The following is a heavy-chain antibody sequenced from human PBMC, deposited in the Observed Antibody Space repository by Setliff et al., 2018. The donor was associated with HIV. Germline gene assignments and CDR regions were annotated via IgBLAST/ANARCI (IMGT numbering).Heavy chain of an antibody. D-gene: IGHD2-21*02. V-gene: IGHV3-33*06. J-gene: IGHJ4*02. Sequence: LRLSCAASGFTFSGYRMHWVRQAPGKGLEWVAVIWNDGSNKYYADSVKGRFTISRDNSKNTLYLQMNSLRVEDTAVYYCAKDVSPGQDIVVVTATDYWGQGTLVTVSS. CDR3: AKDVSPGQDIVVVTATDY. CDR1: GFTFSGYR. CDR2: IWNDGSNK.